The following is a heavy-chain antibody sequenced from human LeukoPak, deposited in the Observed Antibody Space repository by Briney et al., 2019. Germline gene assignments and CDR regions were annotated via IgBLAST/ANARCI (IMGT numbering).Heavy chain of an antibody. D-gene: IGHD1-26*01. CDR3: ARRVGATRSPNFDY. Sequence: PSETLSLTCTVSGGSTSSSSYYWGWIRQPPGKGLEWIGSIYYSGSTYYNPSLKSRVTISVDTSKNQFSLKLSSVTAADTAVYYCARRVGATRSPNFDYWGQGTLVTVSS. J-gene: IGHJ4*02. CDR2: IYYSGST. V-gene: IGHV4-39*01. CDR1: GGSTSSSSYY.